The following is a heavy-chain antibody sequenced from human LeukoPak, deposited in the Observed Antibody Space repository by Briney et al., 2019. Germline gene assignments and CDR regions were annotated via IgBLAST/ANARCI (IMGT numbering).Heavy chain of an antibody. CDR2: IYYSGST. CDR1: GGSISSYY. CDR3: ARDNMAVGSYDTSSDYYYYGMDV. J-gene: IGHJ6*02. Sequence: SETLSLTCTVTGGSISSYYWSWIRQTPGKGLEWIGYIYYSGSTNYNPSLKSRVTISVDTSKNQFSLKLSSVTAADTAVYYCARDNMAVGSYDTSSDYYYYGMDVWGQGTTVTVSS. V-gene: IGHV4-59*01. D-gene: IGHD1-26*01.